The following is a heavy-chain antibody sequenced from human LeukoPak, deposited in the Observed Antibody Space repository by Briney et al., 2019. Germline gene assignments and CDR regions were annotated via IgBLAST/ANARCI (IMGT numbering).Heavy chain of an antibody. D-gene: IGHD3-3*01. CDR1: GFTFSSYE. Sequence: PGGSLRLSCAASGFTFSSYEMNWVRQAPGKGLEWVSYISSSGSTIYYADSVKGRFTISRDNSKNTLYLQMNSLRAEDTAVYYCAKVGFSEMEWLLYSDHWGQGTLVTVSS. J-gene: IGHJ4*02. V-gene: IGHV3-48*03. CDR3: AKVGFSEMEWLLYSDH. CDR2: ISSSGSTI.